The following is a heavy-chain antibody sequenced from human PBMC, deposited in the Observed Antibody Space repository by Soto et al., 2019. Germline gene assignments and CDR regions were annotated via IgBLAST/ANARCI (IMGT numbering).Heavy chain of an antibody. J-gene: IGHJ4*02. CDR2: ITPYNGNT. Sequence: QVQLVQSGAEVKKPGASVKVSCKASGYTFINYGISWVRQAPGQGLEWMGWITPYNGNTNYAQKLQGRVTMTTDTSTTTAYLDLRSLRSDGTAMYYCARGEGFLDYWGQGTLVTVSS. V-gene: IGHV1-18*01. CDR3: ARGEGFLDY. CDR1: GYTFINYG. D-gene: IGHD2-15*01.